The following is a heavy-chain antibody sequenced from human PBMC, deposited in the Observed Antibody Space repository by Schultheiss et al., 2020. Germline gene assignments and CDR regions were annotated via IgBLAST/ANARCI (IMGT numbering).Heavy chain of an antibody. Sequence: GESLKISCKASGYTFTGYYMHWVRQAPGQGLEWMGWINPNSGGTNYAQKFQGRVTMTRDTSISTAYMELSRLRSDDTAVYYCASSRYYDAFDIWGQGTMVTVSS. D-gene: IGHD3-22*01. V-gene: IGHV1-2*02. CDR3: ASSRYYDAFDI. CDR2: INPNSGGT. J-gene: IGHJ3*02. CDR1: GYTFTGYY.